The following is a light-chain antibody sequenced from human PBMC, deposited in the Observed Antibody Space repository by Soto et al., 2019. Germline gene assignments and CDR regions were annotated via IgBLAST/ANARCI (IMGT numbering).Light chain of an antibody. CDR2: DAS. CDR3: QQYNSYST. CDR1: QSISKY. V-gene: IGKV1-5*01. J-gene: IGKJ1*01. Sequence: NQQAQAPLSLCASVGDRVTVTSRASQSISKYLAWYQQNPGKAPKLLIYDASSLESGVPSRFSGSGSGTEFTLTISSLQPADFATYYCQQYNSYSTFGQGTKVDI.